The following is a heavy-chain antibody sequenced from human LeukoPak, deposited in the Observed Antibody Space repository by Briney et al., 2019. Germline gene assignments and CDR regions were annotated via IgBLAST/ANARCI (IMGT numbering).Heavy chain of an antibody. Sequence: PGGSLRLSRAASGFTFSRYAMSWVRQAPGKGLEWVSGISVSGGGTYYADAVKGRFTISRDNSKNTLYLQMNSLRAEDTAIYYCAKKDLGTFPFDYWGQGTLVTVSS. CDR1: GFTFSRYA. V-gene: IGHV3-23*01. J-gene: IGHJ4*02. CDR3: AKKDLGTFPFDY. D-gene: IGHD6-13*01. CDR2: ISVSGGGT.